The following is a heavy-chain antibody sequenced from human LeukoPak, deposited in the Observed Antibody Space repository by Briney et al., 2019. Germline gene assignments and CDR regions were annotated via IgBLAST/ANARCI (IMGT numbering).Heavy chain of an antibody. CDR3: RWEKSPYYGLDV. Sequence: GGSLRLSCAASGFAFNDDWMSWVRQAPGKGLEWVGRIKSKGSGGTSECAAPVKGRFTISRDDSKNTLYLQMNSLTTEDTAVYYCRWEKSPYYGLDVWGQGTTVTVS. D-gene: IGHD1-26*01. J-gene: IGHJ6*02. CDR2: IKSKGSGGTS. V-gene: IGHV3-15*01. CDR1: GFAFNDDW.